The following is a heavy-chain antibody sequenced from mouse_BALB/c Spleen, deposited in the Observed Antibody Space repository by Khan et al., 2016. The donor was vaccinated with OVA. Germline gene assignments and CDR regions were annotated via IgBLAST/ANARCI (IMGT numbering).Heavy chain of an antibody. Sequence: QIQLVQSGPELKKPGETVKISCKASGYTFTNYGMNWVKQSPGKALKWMGWINTYTGEPTYADDFKGRFVFSLETSASTAYLQINNLKNEDTATDFCARPPYFTYTLDYWGQGTSVTVSS. V-gene: IGHV9-3-1*01. CDR3: ARPPYFTYTLDY. CDR1: GYTFTNYG. J-gene: IGHJ4*01. D-gene: IGHD2-10*01. CDR2: INTYTGEP.